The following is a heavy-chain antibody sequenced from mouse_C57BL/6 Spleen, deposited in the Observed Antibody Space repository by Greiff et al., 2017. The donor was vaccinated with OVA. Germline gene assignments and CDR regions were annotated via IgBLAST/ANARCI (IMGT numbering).Heavy chain of an antibody. Sequence: VQLVESGAELVKPGASVKISCKASGYAFSSYWMNWVKQRPGKGLEWIGQIYPGDGDTNYNGKFKGKATLTADKSSSTAYMQLSSLTSEDSAVYFCARRWDGYYRYFDVWGTGTTVTVSS. D-gene: IGHD2-3*01. J-gene: IGHJ1*03. CDR1: GYAFSSYW. CDR2: IYPGDGDT. V-gene: IGHV1-80*01. CDR3: ARRWDGYYRYFDV.